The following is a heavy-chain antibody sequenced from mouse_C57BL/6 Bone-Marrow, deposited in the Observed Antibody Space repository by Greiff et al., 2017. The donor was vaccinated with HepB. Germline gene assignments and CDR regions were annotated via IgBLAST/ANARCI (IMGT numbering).Heavy chain of an antibody. Sequence: EVQGVESGGGLVKPGGSLKLSCAASGFTFSSYTMSWVRQTPEKRLEWVATISGGGGNTYYPDSVKGRFTISRDNAKNTLYLQMSSLRSEDTALYYCARDLDSSGYSWFAYWGQGTLVTVSA. D-gene: IGHD3-2*02. CDR1: GFTFSSYT. J-gene: IGHJ3*01. CDR2: ISGGGGNT. V-gene: IGHV5-9*01. CDR3: ARDLDSSGYSWFAY.